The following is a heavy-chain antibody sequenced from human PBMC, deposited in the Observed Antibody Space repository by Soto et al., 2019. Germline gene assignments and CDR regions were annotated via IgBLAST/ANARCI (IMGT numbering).Heavy chain of an antibody. CDR2: IYYSGST. CDR3: ARYNFRRGSCYVDY. J-gene: IGHJ4*01. CDR1: GGSISSYY. Sequence: SETLSLTCTVSGGSISSYYWSWIRQPPGKGLEWIGYIYYSGSTNYNPSLKSRVTISVDTSKNQFSLKLSSVIAADTAVYYCARYNFRRGSCYVDYCCHAILFTVSS. D-gene: IGHD2-15*01. V-gene: IGHV4-59*01.